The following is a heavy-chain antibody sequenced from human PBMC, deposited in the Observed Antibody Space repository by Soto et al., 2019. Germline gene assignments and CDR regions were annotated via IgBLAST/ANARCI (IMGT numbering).Heavy chain of an antibody. CDR1: GFTFSNYA. D-gene: IGHD1-26*01. V-gene: IGHV3-23*01. J-gene: IGHJ4*02. CDR3: AKVPVGATGRFNY. Sequence: GGSLRLSCAGSGFTFSNYAMSWVRQAPGKGLAWVSAISGSGGSTYYADSVKGRFTISRDNSKNTLYLQMNSLRAEDTALYYCAKVPVGATGRFNYWGQGTLVTVSS. CDR2: ISGSGGST.